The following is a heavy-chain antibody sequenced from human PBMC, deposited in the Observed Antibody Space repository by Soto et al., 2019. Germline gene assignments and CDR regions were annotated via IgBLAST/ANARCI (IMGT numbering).Heavy chain of an antibody. CDR1: GFTFNIYA. J-gene: IGHJ6*02. CDR2: ISFDGTKK. V-gene: IGHV3-30-3*01. Sequence: PGGSLRLSCVASGFTFNIYALHWVRQAPGKGLEWVAVISFDGTKKYYSDSVKGRFTISRDNLKNTLYLQMNNLRVEDAALYFCAREDDYGYRYINYGLDVWGQGTTVTVPS. D-gene: IGHD4-17*01. CDR3: AREDDYGYRYINYGLDV.